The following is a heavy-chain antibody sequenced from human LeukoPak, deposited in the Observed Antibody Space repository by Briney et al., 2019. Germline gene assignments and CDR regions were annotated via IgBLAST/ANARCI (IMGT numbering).Heavy chain of an antibody. Sequence: GGSLRLSCAASGFTFSSYSMNWVRQAPGKGLEWVSSISGSSTYIYYADSVKGRFTISRDNAKNSLYLQMNSLRAEDTAVYYCARLTMVRGVLGYWGQGTLVTVSS. CDR1: GFTFSSYS. J-gene: IGHJ4*02. V-gene: IGHV3-21*01. D-gene: IGHD3-10*01. CDR2: ISGSSTYI. CDR3: ARLTMVRGVLGY.